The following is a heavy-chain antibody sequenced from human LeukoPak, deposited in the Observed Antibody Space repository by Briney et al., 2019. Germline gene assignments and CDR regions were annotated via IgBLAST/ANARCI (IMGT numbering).Heavy chain of an antibody. Sequence: SETLSLTCTVSGGSISSYYWSWIRQPPGKGLEWIGYIYYSGSTNYNPSLKSRVTISVDTSKNQFSLKLSSVTAADTAVYYCARAVASGYYYYGMDVWGQGITVTVSS. J-gene: IGHJ6*02. V-gene: IGHV4-59*01. CDR1: GGSISSYY. D-gene: IGHD6-25*01. CDR2: IYYSGST. CDR3: ARAVASGYYYYGMDV.